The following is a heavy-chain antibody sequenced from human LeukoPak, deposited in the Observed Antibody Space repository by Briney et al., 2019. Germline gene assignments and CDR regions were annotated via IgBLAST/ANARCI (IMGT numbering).Heavy chain of an antibody. CDR1: GFTFSSYS. J-gene: IGHJ6*03. Sequence: GGSLRLSCAASGFTFSSYSMNWVRQAPGKGLEWVSSISSSSSYIYYADSVKGRFTISRDNAKNSLYLQMNSLRAEDTAVYYCARDDRQQLAHYYYYYYMDVWGKGTTVTVSS. CDR3: ARDDRQQLAHYYYYYYMDV. D-gene: IGHD6-13*01. CDR2: ISSSSSYI. V-gene: IGHV3-21*01.